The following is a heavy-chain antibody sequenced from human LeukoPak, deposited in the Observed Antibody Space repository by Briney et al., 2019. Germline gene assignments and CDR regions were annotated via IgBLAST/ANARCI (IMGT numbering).Heavy chain of an antibody. CDR1: VGSISIYS. J-gene: IGHJ4*02. D-gene: IGHD6-19*01. CDR2: IYYSGST. CDR3: ARVPGSGWYYFDY. Sequence: SETLSLTCTVSVGSISIYSWSWIRQPPGKGLGGMGYIYYSGSTNYNPSLKSRVTISVDTSKNQFSLKLSSVTAADTAVYYCARVPGSGWYYFDYWGQGTLVTVSS. V-gene: IGHV4-59*01.